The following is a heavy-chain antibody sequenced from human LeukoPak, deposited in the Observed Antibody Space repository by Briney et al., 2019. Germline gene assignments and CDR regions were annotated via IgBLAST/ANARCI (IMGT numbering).Heavy chain of an antibody. CDR1: GGSFSGYY. V-gene: IGHV4-34*01. CDR2: INHSGST. Sequence: SETLSLTCAVYGGSFSGYYWSWIRQPPGKGLEWIGEINHSGSTNYNPSLKSRVTISVDTSKNQFSLTLSSVTAADTAVYYCAREGCRSAGSYTNFYYWGQGTLVSVSS. CDR3: AREGCRSAGSYTNFYY. J-gene: IGHJ4*02. D-gene: IGHD2-2*02.